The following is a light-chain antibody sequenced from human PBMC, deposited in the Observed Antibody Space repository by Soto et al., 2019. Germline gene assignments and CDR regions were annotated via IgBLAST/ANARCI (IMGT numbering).Light chain of an antibody. Sequence: DIQMTQSPSPLSASVGDRVYITCRTSQSISSYLNWYQAKPGKAPKLLIYEASSLESGVPSRFSGSGSGTDFTLTISSLQPEDSATYYCQQRYSTPPFNFGPGTRVDI. CDR1: QSISSY. J-gene: IGKJ3*01. V-gene: IGKV1-39*01. CDR2: EAS. CDR3: QQRYSTPPFN.